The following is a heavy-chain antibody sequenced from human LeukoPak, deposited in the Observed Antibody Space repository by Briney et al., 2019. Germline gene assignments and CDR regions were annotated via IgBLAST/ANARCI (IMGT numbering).Heavy chain of an antibody. Sequence: ASVKVSCKASGYTFTSYAMNWVRQAPGQGREWMVWINTNTGNPTYAQGFTGRFVFSLDTSVSTAYLQISSLKAEDTAVYYCARASDSYGSNYYYYYMDVWGKGTTVTVSS. D-gene: IGHD5-18*01. V-gene: IGHV7-4-1*02. CDR2: INTNTGNP. CDR1: GYTFTSYA. J-gene: IGHJ6*03. CDR3: ARASDSYGSNYYYYYMDV.